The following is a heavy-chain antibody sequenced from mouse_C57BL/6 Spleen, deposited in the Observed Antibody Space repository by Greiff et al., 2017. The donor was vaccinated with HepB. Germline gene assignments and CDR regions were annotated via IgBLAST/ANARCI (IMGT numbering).Heavy chain of an antibody. CDR3: AREGDPRYYYAMDY. V-gene: IGHV1-80*01. Sequence: LVESGAELVKPGASVKISCKASGYAFSSYWMNWVKQRPGKGLEWIGQIYPGDGDTNYNRKFKGKATLTADKSSSTAYMQLSSLTSEDSAVYFCAREGDPRYYYAMDYWGQGTSVTVSS. J-gene: IGHJ4*01. CDR2: IYPGDGDT. CDR1: GYAFSSYW.